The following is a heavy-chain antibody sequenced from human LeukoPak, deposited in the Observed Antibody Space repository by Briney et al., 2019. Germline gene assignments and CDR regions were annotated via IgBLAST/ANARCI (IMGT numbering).Heavy chain of an antibody. CDR2: ISVSGDST. D-gene: IGHD3-10*01. Sequence: GGSLRLSCAASGFTFSSYGMSWVRQAPGKGLEWVSCISVSGDSTYYAHSVKGRFTISRDNSKNTLFLQMNSLRAEDTAVYYCVKSMLRGVTDAFDIWGQGTMVTVSS. CDR3: VKSMLRGVTDAFDI. J-gene: IGHJ3*02. V-gene: IGHV3-23*01. CDR1: GFTFSSYG.